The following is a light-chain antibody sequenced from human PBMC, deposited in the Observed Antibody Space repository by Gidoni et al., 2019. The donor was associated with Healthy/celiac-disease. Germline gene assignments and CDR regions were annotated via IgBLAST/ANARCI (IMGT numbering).Light chain of an antibody. J-gene: IGKJ4*01. Sequence: DIVMTQSPLALHVTPGEPASISCRSSQSLLQSNGYNYLDWYLQKPGQSPQLLIYWGSNRASGVPDRFSGRGSGTDFTLKISRVEAEDFGVYYCMQALQTPERYPTFGGGTKVEIK. CDR3: MQALQTPERYPT. CDR1: QSLLQSNGYNY. CDR2: WGS. V-gene: IGKV2-28*01.